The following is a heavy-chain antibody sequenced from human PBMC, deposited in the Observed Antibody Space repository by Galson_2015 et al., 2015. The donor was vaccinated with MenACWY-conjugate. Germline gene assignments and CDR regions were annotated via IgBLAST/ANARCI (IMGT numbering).Heavy chain of an antibody. CDR3: ARRGGSSSSYYMDV. D-gene: IGHD6-6*01. Sequence: QSGAKVTKPGESLQISCKGSGCSFTRYWIGWVRQMPGKGLEWMGIIYTGDSETRYSPSFQGQVTISADKSISTAYLQWISLKASDTAMYYWARRGGSSSSYYMDVWGKGTTVTVSS. J-gene: IGHJ6*03. CDR1: GCSFTRYW. CDR2: IYTGDSET. V-gene: IGHV5-51*03.